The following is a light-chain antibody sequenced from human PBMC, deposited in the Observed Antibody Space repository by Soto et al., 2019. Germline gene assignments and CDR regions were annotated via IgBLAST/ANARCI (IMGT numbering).Light chain of an antibody. CDR2: DVS. CDR1: SSDVGGYNY. CDR3: CSYAGNSVV. V-gene: IGLV2-11*01. J-gene: IGLJ2*01. Sequence: QSVLTQPRSVSGSPGQSVTISCTGTSSDVGGYNYVSWYQQHPGKAPHLMIYDVSNRPSGVPDRFSGSKSGNTASLTISGLQAEDEADYYCCSYAGNSVVFGGGTTLTVL.